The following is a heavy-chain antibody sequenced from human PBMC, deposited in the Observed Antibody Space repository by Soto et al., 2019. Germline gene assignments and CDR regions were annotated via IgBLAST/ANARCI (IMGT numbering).Heavy chain of an antibody. V-gene: IGHV3-21*01. CDR1: RFPFTRYG. Sequence: WGSLRLARAASRFPFTRYGMNGVRQAPGKGLEWVSSISSTTNYIYYGDSMKGRFTISRDNAKNSLYLQMNSLRAEDTAVYYCARAHSGYRYGQDAYYQYYAMEVWGHGTTVTVSS. D-gene: IGHD5-18*01. CDR2: ISSTTNYI. CDR3: ARAHSGYRYGQDAYYQYYAMEV. J-gene: IGHJ6*02.